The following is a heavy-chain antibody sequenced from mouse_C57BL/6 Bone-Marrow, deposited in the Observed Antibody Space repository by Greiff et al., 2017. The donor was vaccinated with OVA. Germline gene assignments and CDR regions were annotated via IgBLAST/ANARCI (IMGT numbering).Heavy chain of an antibody. J-gene: IGHJ4*01. CDR1: GYTFTSYW. CDR3: ARSGSTRVEGDFAMDD. V-gene: IGHV1-55*01. D-gene: IGHD1-1*01. Sequence: VQLQQPGAELVKPGASVKMSCKASGYTFTSYWITWVKQRPGQGLEWIGDIYPGSGRTNYNEKFKSKATLTVDTSSSTAYMQLSSLTSEDSAVYYCARSGSTRVEGDFAMDDWGQGTSVTVSS. CDR2: IYPGSGRT.